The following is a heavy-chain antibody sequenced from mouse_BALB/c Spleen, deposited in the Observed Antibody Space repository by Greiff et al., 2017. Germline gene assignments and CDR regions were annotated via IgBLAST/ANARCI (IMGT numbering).Heavy chain of an antibody. CDR2: ISSGSSTF. CDR1: GFTFSSFG. D-gene: IGHD1-1*01. J-gene: IGHJ4*01. CDR3: ARFLLRGYYAMDY. Sequence: EVQLVESGGGLVQPGGSRKLSCAASGFTFSSFGMHWVRQAPEKGLEWVAYISSGSSTFYYADTVKGRFTISRDNPKNTLFLQMTSLRSEDTAMYYCARFLLRGYYAMDYWGQGTSVTVSS. V-gene: IGHV5-17*02.